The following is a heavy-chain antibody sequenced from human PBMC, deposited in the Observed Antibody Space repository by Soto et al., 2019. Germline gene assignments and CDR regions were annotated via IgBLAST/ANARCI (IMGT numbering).Heavy chain of an antibody. CDR3: ARDLVAKDAFDI. D-gene: IGHD2-8*02. CDR1: GFTLSSFW. Sequence: EVQLVESGGGLVQPGGSLRLSCAASGFTLSSFWIHWFRQAPGKGLVWVSRINSDGTNTRYADSVRGRFTISRDNAKNTLYLQMNSLRAEYTAVYYCARDLVAKDAFDIWGQGTMVTVSS. V-gene: IGHV3-74*01. J-gene: IGHJ3*02. CDR2: INSDGTNT.